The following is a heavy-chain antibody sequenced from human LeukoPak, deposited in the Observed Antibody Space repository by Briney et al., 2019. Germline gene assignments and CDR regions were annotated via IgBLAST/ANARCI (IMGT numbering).Heavy chain of an antibody. CDR3: ARDYDDSSGYFAPADAFDI. V-gene: IGHV1-69*04. J-gene: IGHJ3*02. Sequence: SSVKVSCKASGGTFSSYAISWVRQAPGQGREWVGRIIPILGIVNYAQKFQGRVTITADKSTSTAYMELSSLRSEDTAVYYCARDYDDSSGYFAPADAFDIWGQGTMVTVSS. CDR2: IIPILGIV. CDR1: GGTFSSYA. D-gene: IGHD3-22*01.